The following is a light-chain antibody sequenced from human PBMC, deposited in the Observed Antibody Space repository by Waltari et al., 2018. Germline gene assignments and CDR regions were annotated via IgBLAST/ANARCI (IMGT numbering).Light chain of an antibody. J-gene: IGLJ1*01. CDR3: LVWDNTSDHPGYV. V-gene: IGLV3-21*04. Sequence: SYVLTQPPSVSVAPGPTARTTCEGNNIGIKSVHWYQQRPGQAPVVVINYDTDRPSGIPERFSGSNSGNTATLTISTVEAGDEADYYCLVWDNTSDHPGYVFGTGTKVSVL. CDR2: YDT. CDR1: NIGIKS.